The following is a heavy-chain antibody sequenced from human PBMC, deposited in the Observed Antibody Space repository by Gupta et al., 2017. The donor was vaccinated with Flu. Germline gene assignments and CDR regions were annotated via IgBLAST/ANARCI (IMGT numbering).Heavy chain of an antibody. CDR2: ISRSSSTI. Sequence: SNYSMNWVGQAPGKGLGWVSYISRSSSTIYYADSVKGRFTISRDNAKNSMYLQMNSLRAEDTAVYYCARDLKDDSGSQIDYWGQGTLVTVSS. D-gene: IGHD1-26*01. CDR3: ARDLKDDSGSQIDY. J-gene: IGHJ4*02. V-gene: IGHV3-48*01. CDR1: SNYS.